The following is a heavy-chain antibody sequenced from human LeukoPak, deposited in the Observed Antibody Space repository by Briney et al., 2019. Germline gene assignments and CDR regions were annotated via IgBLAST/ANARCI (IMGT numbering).Heavy chain of an antibody. CDR3: ARGIVVVPAAISAGDWFDP. CDR2: IYTSGST. J-gene: IGHJ5*02. CDR1: GGSISSGSYY. V-gene: IGHV4-61*02. D-gene: IGHD2-2*02. Sequence: SETLSLTCTVSGGSISSGSYYWRWIRQPAGKGLEWIGCIYTSGSTNYNPSLKSRVTISVDTSKNQFSLKLSSVTAADTAVYYCARGIVVVPAAISAGDWFDPWGQGTLVTVSS.